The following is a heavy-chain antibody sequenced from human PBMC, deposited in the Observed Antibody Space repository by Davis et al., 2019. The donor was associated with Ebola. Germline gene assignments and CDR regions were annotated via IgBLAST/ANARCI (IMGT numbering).Heavy chain of an antibody. CDR2: INAGNGNT. Sequence: ASVKVSCKASGYTFTGYYMHWVRQAPGQGLEWMGWINAGNGNTKYSQKFQGRVTITRDTSASTAYMELSSLGSEDTAVYYCARDSSGWYYFDYWGQGTLVTVSS. D-gene: IGHD6-19*01. V-gene: IGHV1-3*01. CDR3: ARDSSGWYYFDY. CDR1: GYTFTGYY. J-gene: IGHJ4*02.